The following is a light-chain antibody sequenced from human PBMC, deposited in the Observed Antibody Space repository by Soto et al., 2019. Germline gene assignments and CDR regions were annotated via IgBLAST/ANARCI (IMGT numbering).Light chain of an antibody. Sequence: QSALTQPASVSGSPGQSITISCTGTSSDVGSYDRVSWYQHHPGIAPALMIYEVNKRPSGVSNRFSGSKSGNTASLTISGLQAEDEADYYFCSSVGSPNWVFGGGTKLTVL. CDR3: CSSVGSPNWV. J-gene: IGLJ3*02. CDR1: SSDVGSYDR. CDR2: EVN. V-gene: IGLV2-23*02.